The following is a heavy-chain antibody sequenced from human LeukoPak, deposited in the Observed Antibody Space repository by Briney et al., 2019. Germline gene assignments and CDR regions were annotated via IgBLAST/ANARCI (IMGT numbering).Heavy chain of an antibody. D-gene: IGHD2-15*01. CDR3: ARDLTDIVVVVAATGPGGFHP. CDR2: ISSSSSYI. J-gene: IGHJ5*02. Sequence: GGSLRLSCAASGFTFSSYSMNGVRQAPGKGLEWVSSISSSSSYIYYADSVKGRFTISRDNAKNSLYLQMHSLRAEDTAVYYCARDLTDIVVVVAATGPGGFHPWGQGTLVTVSS. CDR1: GFTFSSYS. V-gene: IGHV3-21*01.